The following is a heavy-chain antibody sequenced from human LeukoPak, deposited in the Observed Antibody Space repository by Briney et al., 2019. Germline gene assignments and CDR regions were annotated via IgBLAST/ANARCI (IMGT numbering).Heavy chain of an antibody. CDR2: ISGDGGST. J-gene: IGHJ4*02. D-gene: IGHD6-6*01. V-gene: IGHV3-43*02. CDR3: AKVGSSSFDY. CDR1: GFTFDDYA. Sequence: GGSLRLSCAASGFTFDDYAMHWVRQAPGKGLEWVSLISGDGGSTYYADSVKGRFTISRDNSKNSLYLQMNSLRTEDTASYYCAKVGSSSFDYWGQGTLVTVSS.